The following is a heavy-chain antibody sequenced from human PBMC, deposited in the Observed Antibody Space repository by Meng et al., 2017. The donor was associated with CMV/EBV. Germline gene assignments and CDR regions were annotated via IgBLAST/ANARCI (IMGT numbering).Heavy chain of an antibody. Sequence: GGSLRLSCAASGFTFSSYSMNWVRQAPGKGLEWLSYIISSSSSIYYADSVKGRFTISRDNAKNSLYLQMNSLRAEDTAVYYCASREYSSSYYFDYWGQGTLVTVSS. V-gene: IGHV3-48*04. D-gene: IGHD6-6*01. CDR3: ASREYSSSYYFDY. J-gene: IGHJ4*02. CDR1: GFTFSSYS. CDR2: IISSSSSI.